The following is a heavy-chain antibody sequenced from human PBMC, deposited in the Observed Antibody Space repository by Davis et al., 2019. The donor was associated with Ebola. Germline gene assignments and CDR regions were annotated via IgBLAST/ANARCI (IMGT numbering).Heavy chain of an antibody. Sequence: SETLSLTCTVSGGSISSYYWSWIRQPPGKGLEWIGYIYYSGSTKYNPSLKSRVTISVDRSKNQFSLKLSSVTAADTAVYYCARVPYGDYIDYWGQGTLVTVSS. J-gene: IGHJ4*02. D-gene: IGHD4-17*01. CDR3: ARVPYGDYIDY. V-gene: IGHV4-59*01. CDR1: GGSISSYY. CDR2: IYYSGST.